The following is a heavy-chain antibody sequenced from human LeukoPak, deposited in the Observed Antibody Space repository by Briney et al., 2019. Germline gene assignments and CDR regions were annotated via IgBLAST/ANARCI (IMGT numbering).Heavy chain of an antibody. Sequence: GGSLRLSCAASGFTFSSYAMHWVRQAPGKGLEYVSATSSNGGSTYYANSVKGRFTISRDNSKNTLYLQMGSLRAEDMAVYYCARATRYYGSGSYSDYWGQGTLVTVSS. V-gene: IGHV3-64*01. CDR1: GFTFSSYA. J-gene: IGHJ4*02. CDR2: TSSNGGST. CDR3: ARATRYYGSGSYSDY. D-gene: IGHD3-10*01.